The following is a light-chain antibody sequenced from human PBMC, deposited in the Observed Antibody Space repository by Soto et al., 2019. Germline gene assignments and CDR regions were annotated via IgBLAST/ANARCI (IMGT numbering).Light chain of an antibody. V-gene: IGKV3-20*01. CDR3: QYYDGSPWP. Sequence: EIVLTQSPGTLSVSPGERATLSCRASQSVSSTYLAWYQQKPGQSPRLLIYAASSRATGIPDRFRGSGSGTDFTLTISRLEPEDSAVYYCQYYDGSPWPFGQGTKVEIK. CDR1: QSVSSTY. CDR2: AAS. J-gene: IGKJ1*01.